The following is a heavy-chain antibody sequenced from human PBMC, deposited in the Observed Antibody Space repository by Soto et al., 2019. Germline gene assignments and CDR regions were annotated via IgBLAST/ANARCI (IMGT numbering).Heavy chain of an antibody. CDR1: GFTFSSYS. J-gene: IGHJ4*02. CDR3: ASDYDFWSGYYPGFDD. CDR2: ISSSSSYI. Sequence: PGGSLRLSCAASGFTFSSYSMNWVRQAPGKGLEWVSSISSSSSYIYYADSVKGRFTISRDNAKNSLYLQMNSLRAEDTAVYYCASDYDFWSGYYPGFDDWGQGTLVTVSS. D-gene: IGHD3-3*01. V-gene: IGHV3-21*01.